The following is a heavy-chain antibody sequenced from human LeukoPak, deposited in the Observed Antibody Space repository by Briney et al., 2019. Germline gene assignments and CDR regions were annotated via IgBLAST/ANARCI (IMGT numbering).Heavy chain of an antibody. V-gene: IGHV3-33*01. J-gene: IGHJ4*02. CDR3: ALGGIAAADIDY. D-gene: IGHD6-13*01. CDR1: GFTFSTYG. Sequence: GGSLRLSCAASGFTFSTYGMHWVRQAPGKGLEWVADIWNDGSNKYYADSVKGRFTISRDISKNPPPLQMNSLRAEDTAIYYCALGGIAAADIDYWGQGTLVTVSS. CDR2: IWNDGSNK.